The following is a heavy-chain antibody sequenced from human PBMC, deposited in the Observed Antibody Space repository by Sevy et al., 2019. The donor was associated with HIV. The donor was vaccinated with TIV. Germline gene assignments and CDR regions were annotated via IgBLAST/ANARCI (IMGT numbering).Heavy chain of an antibody. CDR1: GFTFSSYW. D-gene: IGHD3-9*01. V-gene: IGHV3-74*01. J-gene: IGHJ4*02. CDR2: IDPDGSRT. CDR3: AKDFDWPSGY. Sequence: GGSLRLSCEASGFTFSSYWMHWVRQVQGKGLVWVSRIDPDGSRTSYVDSVKGRFTISRDNAKNTLYLQMNSLRGEDTAVYYCAKDFDWPSGYWGQGTLVTVSS.